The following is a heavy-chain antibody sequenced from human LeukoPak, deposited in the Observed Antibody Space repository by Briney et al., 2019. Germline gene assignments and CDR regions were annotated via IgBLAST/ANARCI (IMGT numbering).Heavy chain of an antibody. CDR3: AGHGEVTVTTDY. V-gene: IGHV3-48*03. J-gene: IGHJ4*02. CDR1: GFTFSSYE. Sequence: GGSLRLSCAASGFTFSSYEMNWVRQAPGQGLEWVSYISSSGSTMYYAASVKGRFTISRDNAKNSLYLQMNNLRAEDTAVYYCAGHGEVTVTTDYWGQGTLVTVSS. CDR2: ISSSGSTM. D-gene: IGHD4-11*01.